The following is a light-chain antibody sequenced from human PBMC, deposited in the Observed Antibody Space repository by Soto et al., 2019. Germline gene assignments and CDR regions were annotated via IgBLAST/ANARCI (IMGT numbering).Light chain of an antibody. Sequence: EIALTQSPATLSLSPGERATLSCGASQSVSSSYLAWYHPKPGQAPRLLIYGASSRATGIPDRFGGSGFGTEFTLTISSLHDEYFAVYYCQQYVSSSRTFGGGIQV. CDR3: QQYVSSSRT. CDR2: GAS. CDR1: QSVSSSY. V-gene: IGKV3-20*01. J-gene: IGKJ4*01.